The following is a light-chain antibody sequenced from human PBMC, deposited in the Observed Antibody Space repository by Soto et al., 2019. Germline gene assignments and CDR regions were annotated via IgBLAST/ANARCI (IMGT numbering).Light chain of an antibody. J-gene: IGKJ4*01. CDR1: QDIDMW. Sequence: DIQMTQSPSSVSASVGDRVTITCRASQDIDMWLGWYQQKPGLAPNLVIYTASRLRDGGPSRFSGSGSRTDFTLTISSLQPEDAATYYCQQGKSFPLTFGGGTKVEIK. CDR3: QQGKSFPLT. CDR2: TAS. V-gene: IGKV1-12*01.